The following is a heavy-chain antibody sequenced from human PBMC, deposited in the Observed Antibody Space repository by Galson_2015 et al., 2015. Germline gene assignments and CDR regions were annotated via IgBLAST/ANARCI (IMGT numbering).Heavy chain of an antibody. Sequence: SLRLSCAASGFSLSDNAMNWVRQAPGKGLERVALLGAGGSKNYYPVSVRGRFTISRDTSENTLYLQMNSLRGDDTAVYYCARDRRAAGDYATDVWGQGT. CDR3: ARDRRAAGDYATDV. J-gene: IGHJ6*02. V-gene: IGHV3-33*01. D-gene: IGHD2-8*01. CDR2: LGAGGSKN. CDR1: GFSLSDNA.